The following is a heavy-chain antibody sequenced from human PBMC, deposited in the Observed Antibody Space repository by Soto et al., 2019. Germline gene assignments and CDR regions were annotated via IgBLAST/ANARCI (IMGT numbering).Heavy chain of an antibody. V-gene: IGHV4-61*01. CDR2: IYYSGST. J-gene: IGHJ4*02. CDR3: AADHPYSSSW. Sequence: SETLSLTCTVSGGSVSSGSYYGSWSRQPPVKGLECIGYIYYSGSTNYNPALKSRVTISVDTSKNQFSLKLSSVTAAETAVYYWAADHPYSSSWWGQGTLVTV. CDR1: GGSVSSGSYY. D-gene: IGHD6-13*01.